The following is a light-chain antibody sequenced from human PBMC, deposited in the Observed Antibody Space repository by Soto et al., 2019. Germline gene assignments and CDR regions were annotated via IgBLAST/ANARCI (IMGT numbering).Light chain of an antibody. CDR1: QDIRND. J-gene: IGKJ1*01. V-gene: IGKV1-17*02. Sequence: DIQMTQSPSSLSASVGDRVTITCRTSQDIRNDLGWYQQKPGKAPKRLLHSASSLQSGVPSRFSGSGSGTEFTLTISNLQPEDFATYYCLQHHNHRWTFGQGTKVEIK. CDR3: LQHHNHRWT. CDR2: SAS.